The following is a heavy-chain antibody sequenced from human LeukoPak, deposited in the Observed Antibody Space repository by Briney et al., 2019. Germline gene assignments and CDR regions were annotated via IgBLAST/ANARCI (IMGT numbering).Heavy chain of an antibody. CDR1: GGSISSSSYY. D-gene: IGHD3-10*01. Sequence: PSETLSLTCTVSGGSISSSSYYWGWIRQPPGKGLEWIGSIYYSGSTYYNPSLKSRVTISLDTSKNQFSLKLSSVTAADTAVYYCARAGGLDTYYYGSGSYYTSIDYWGQGTLVTVSS. V-gene: IGHV4-39*07. CDR3: ARAGGLDTYYYGSGSYYTSIDY. J-gene: IGHJ4*02. CDR2: IYYSGST.